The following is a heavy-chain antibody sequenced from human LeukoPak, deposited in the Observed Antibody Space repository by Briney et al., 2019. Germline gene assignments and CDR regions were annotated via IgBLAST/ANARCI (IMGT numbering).Heavy chain of an antibody. Sequence: PGRSLRLSCVASGFSFSSYGMHWVRQPPGKGLEWVAVIWYDGTNENYADSVKGRFTISRDNLKNTLYLQMNNLRAEDTAVYYCARGPSMAARYDAFDIWGQGTMVTVSS. CDR3: ARGPSMAARYDAFDI. CDR1: GFSFSSYG. D-gene: IGHD6-6*01. J-gene: IGHJ3*02. V-gene: IGHV3-33*01. CDR2: IWYDGTNE.